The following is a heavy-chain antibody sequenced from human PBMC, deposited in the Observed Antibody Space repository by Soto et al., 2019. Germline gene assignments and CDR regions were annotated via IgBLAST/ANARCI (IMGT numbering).Heavy chain of an antibody. D-gene: IGHD3-10*01. CDR2: INHSGST. CDR1: GGSFSGYY. Sequence: SETLSLTCAVYGGSFSGYYWSWIRQPPGKGLEWIGEINHSGSTNYNPSLKSRVTISVDTSKNQFSLKLSSVTAADTAVYYCARLPSMVRGVTIIDYWGQGTLVTVSS. CDR3: ARLPSMVRGVTIIDY. V-gene: IGHV4-34*01. J-gene: IGHJ4*02.